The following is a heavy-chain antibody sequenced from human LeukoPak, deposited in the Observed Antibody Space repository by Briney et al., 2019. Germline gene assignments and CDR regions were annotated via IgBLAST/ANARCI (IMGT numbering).Heavy chain of an antibody. CDR2: ISGSGGST. CDR1: GFTFSSYA. D-gene: IGHD3-16*02. CDR3: AKTMSRGLRLGELSFDY. V-gene: IGHV3-23*01. J-gene: IGHJ4*02. Sequence: PGASLRLSCAASGFTFSSYAMSWVRQAPGKGLEWVSAISGSGGSTYYADSVKGRFTISRDNSKNTLYLQMNSLRAEDTAVYYCAKTMSRGLRLGELSFDYWGQGTMVTVSS.